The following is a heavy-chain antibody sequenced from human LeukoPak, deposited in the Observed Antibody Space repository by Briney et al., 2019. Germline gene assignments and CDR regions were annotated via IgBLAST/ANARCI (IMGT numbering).Heavy chain of an antibody. V-gene: IGHV3-53*04. CDR2: IYSVCST. D-gene: IGHD1-14*01. J-gene: IGHJ3*02. CDR3: ARAGPYDAFDI. Sequence: PGGSLRLSCAASGFTVSSNYMSWVRQAPGKGLEWVSGIYSVCSTYFADSVKDGFTISRHNSKNTLYLQINSLRAEDTAVYYCARAGPYDAFDIWRQGTMVTVSS. CDR1: GFTVSSNY.